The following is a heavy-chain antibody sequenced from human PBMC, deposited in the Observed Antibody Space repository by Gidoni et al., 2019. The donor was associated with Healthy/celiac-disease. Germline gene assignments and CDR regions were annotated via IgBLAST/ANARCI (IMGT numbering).Heavy chain of an antibody. Sequence: QVQLQQWGAGLLKPSETLSLTCAVYGGSFSGYYWSWIRQPPGKGLEWIGEINHSGSTNYNPSLKSRVTISVDTSKNQFSLKLSSVTAADTAVYYCARETVTTGIDYWGQGTLVTVSS. J-gene: IGHJ4*02. CDR2: INHSGST. CDR1: GGSFSGYY. V-gene: IGHV4-34*01. D-gene: IGHD4-17*01. CDR3: ARETVTTGIDY.